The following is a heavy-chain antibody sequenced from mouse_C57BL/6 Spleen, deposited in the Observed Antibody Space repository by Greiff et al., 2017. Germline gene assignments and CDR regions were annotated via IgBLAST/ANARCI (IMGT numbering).Heavy chain of an antibody. V-gene: IGHV1-54*01. Sequence: QVQLQQSGAELVRPGTSVKVSCKASGYAFTNYLIEWVKQRPGQGLEWIGVINPGSGGTNYNEKFKGKATLTADKSSSTAYMQLSSLTSEDSAVYFGARSSVVARYFDVWGTGTTVTVSS. CDR3: ARSSVVARYFDV. CDR2: INPGSGGT. CDR1: GYAFTNYL. D-gene: IGHD1-1*01. J-gene: IGHJ1*03.